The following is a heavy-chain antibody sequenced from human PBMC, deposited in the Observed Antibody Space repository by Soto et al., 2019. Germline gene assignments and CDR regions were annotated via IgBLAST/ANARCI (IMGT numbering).Heavy chain of an antibody. CDR1: GFTFSSYA. D-gene: IGHD1-26*01. J-gene: IGHJ4*02. Sequence: GGSLRLSCAASGFTFSSYAMHWVRQAPGKGLEWVAVISYDGSNKYYADSVKGRFTISRDNSKNTLYLQMNSLRAEDTAVYYCARGQWEPFAEGEDYWGQGTLVTVSS. V-gene: IGHV3-30-3*01. CDR3: ARGQWEPFAEGEDY. CDR2: ISYDGSNK.